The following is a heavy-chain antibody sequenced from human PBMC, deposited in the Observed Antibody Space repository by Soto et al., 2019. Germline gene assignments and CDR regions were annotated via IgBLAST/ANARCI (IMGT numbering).Heavy chain of an antibody. CDR3: XXXXXXXXXXXXXXX. CDR1: GYSFTRYG. CDR2: ISGYNGKT. J-gene: IGHJ6*02. V-gene: IGHV1-18*01. Sequence: QVQLVQSGNEVKKPGASVNVSCKASGYSFTRYGISWVRQAPGQGLEWMGWISGYNGKTKYAQKLQGRVSMTTDTSXSTXYMXXXXXXXXXXXXXXXXXXXXXXXXXXXXXXWGQGTTVTVSS.